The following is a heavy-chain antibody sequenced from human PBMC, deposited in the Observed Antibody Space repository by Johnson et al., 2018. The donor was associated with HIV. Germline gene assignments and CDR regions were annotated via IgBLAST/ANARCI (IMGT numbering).Heavy chain of an antibody. CDR1: GFTFSSYG. D-gene: IGHD3-16*01. CDR2: IWYDGSNK. V-gene: IGHV3-33*01. J-gene: IGHJ3*02. Sequence: QVQLVESGGGVVQPGRSLRLSCAASGFTFSSYGMHWVRQAPGKGLEWVAVIWYDGSNKYYADSVKGRFTISRDNSKNTLYLQMNSLRAEDMAVYYCARDPLENDYIWGQGAFDIWGQGTMVTVSS. CDR3: ARDPLENDYIWGQGAFDI.